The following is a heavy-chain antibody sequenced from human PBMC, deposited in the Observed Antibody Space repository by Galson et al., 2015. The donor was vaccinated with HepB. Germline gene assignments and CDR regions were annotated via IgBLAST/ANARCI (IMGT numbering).Heavy chain of an antibody. CDR3: TRHVTFSGSYSANWFDP. CDR1: GFTFSGSA. D-gene: IGHD1-26*01. J-gene: IGHJ5*02. V-gene: IGHV3-73*01. CDR2: IRSKANSYAT. Sequence: SLRLSCAASGFTFSGSAMHWVRQASGKGLGWVGRIRSKANSYATAYAASVKGRFTISRDDSKNTAYLQMNSLKTEDTAVYYCTRHVTFSGSYSANWFDPWGQGTLVTVSS.